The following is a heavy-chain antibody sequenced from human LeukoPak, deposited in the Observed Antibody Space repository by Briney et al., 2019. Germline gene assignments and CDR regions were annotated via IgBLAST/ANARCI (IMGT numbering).Heavy chain of an antibody. CDR1: GFTFSRYW. D-gene: IGHD3-16*01. J-gene: IGHJ5*02. CDR3: VRDGGKSYGIWFDL. CDR2: IKSDGSSI. Sequence: GGSLRLSCVASGFTFSRYWMHWVREVPGKGLVWVARIKSDGSSITYADSVKGRFTISRDNAKNTLYLQMNNLRVEETAVYYCVRDGGKSYGIWFDLWGQGALVAVSS. V-gene: IGHV3-74*01.